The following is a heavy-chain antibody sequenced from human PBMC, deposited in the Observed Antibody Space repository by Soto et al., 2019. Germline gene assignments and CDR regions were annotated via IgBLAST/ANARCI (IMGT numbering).Heavy chain of an antibody. CDR1: GFTFSAYG. V-gene: IGHV3-33*08. J-gene: IGHJ4*02. D-gene: IGHD3-10*01. CDR2: IWYDGTNK. Sequence: HPGGSLRLSCAASGFTFSAYGMFWVRQAPGKGLEWVAVIWYDGTNKYYADSVKGRFTISRDNSKNMLYLQMNSLRDEDTAVYYCARDRNYYGSGSSAIDYWGQGTLVTVSS. CDR3: ARDRNYYGSGSSAIDY.